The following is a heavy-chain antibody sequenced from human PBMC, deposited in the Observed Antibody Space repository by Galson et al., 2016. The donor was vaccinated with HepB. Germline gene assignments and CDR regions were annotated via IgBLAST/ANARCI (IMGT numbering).Heavy chain of an antibody. CDR1: GYIFTSYW. Sequence: QSGAEVKKPGESLRISCQGSGYIFTSYWISWVRQMPGKGLEWMGRIDPSDSYTHYSPSFRGHVTISIDESINTAYLQWSSLKASDTAMYFCARQRYDDYFYYYAMDVWGQGTTVTVSS. D-gene: IGHD3-22*01. CDR2: IDPSDSYT. CDR3: ARQRYDDYFYYYAMDV. V-gene: IGHV5-10-1*01. J-gene: IGHJ6*02.